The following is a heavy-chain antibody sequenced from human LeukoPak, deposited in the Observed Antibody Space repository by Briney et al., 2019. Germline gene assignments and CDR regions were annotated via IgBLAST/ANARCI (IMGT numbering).Heavy chain of an antibody. CDR1: GGSFSGYY. D-gene: IGHD3-10*01. CDR3: ARTGGYYGSGSSAPSRYYYMDV. V-gene: IGHV4-34*01. J-gene: IGHJ6*03. CDR2: INHSGST. Sequence: PSETLSLTCAVYGGSFSGYYWSWIRQPPGKGLEWIGEINHSGSTNYNPSLKSRVTISVDTSKNQFSLKLSSVTAADTAVYYCARTGGYYGSGSSAPSRYYYMDVWGKGTTVTVSS.